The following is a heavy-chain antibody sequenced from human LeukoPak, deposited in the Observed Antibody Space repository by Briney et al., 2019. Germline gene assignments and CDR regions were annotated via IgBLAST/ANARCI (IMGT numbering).Heavy chain of an antibody. J-gene: IGHJ6*03. Sequence: GGSLRLSCATSGFVFSKNGMHWVRQAPGKGLEWVAFIRHDESNKYYADSVKGRFTISRDNAKNSVYLQMNSLRVEDTAVYYCARDHVGGKYYYMDVWGKGTTVTVSS. V-gene: IGHV3-30*02. D-gene: IGHD3-16*01. CDR3: ARDHVGGKYYYMDV. CDR2: IRHDESNK. CDR1: GFVFSKNG.